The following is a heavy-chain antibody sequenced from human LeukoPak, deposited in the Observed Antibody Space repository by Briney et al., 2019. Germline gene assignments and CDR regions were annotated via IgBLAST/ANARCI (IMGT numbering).Heavy chain of an antibody. J-gene: IGHJ4*02. Sequence: PGRSLRLSCAASGFTFSSYAMHWVRQAPGKGLEWVAVISYDGSNKYYADSVKGRFTISRDNSKNTLYLQMNSLRAEDTAVYYCARAITPIAFGDYWGQGTLVTVSS. CDR1: GFTFSSYA. CDR3: ARAITPIAFGDY. CDR2: ISYDGSNK. D-gene: IGHD2-21*01. V-gene: IGHV3-30-3*01.